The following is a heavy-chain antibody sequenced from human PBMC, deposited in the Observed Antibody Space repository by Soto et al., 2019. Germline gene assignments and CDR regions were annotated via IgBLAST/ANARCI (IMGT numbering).Heavy chain of an antibody. CDR1: GGTFSSYA. CDR3: AREGQDDPSYDYYGMDV. V-gene: IGHV1-69*13. Sequence: SVKVSCKASGGTFSSYAISWVRQAPGQGLEWMGGIIPIFGTANYAQKFQGRVTITADESTSTAYMELSSLRSEDTAVYYCAREGQDDPSYDYYGMDVWGKGPTVTVSS. CDR2: IIPIFGTA. D-gene: IGHD2-2*01. J-gene: IGHJ6*04.